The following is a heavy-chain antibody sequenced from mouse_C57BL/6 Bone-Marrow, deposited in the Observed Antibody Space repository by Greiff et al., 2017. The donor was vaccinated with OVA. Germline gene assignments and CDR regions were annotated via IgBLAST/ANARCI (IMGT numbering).Heavy chain of an antibody. Sequence: VQLQQSGPGLVKPSQSLSLTCSVTGYSITSGYYWNWIRQFPGNKLEWMGYISYDGSNNYNPSLKNRISITRDTYKNQFFLKLNSVTTEDTATYYCAREGLIYYYGSSLYYYAMDYWGQGTSVTVSS. CDR3: AREGLIYYYGSSLYYYAMDY. V-gene: IGHV3-6*01. CDR2: ISYDGSN. CDR1: GYSITSGYY. D-gene: IGHD1-1*01. J-gene: IGHJ4*01.